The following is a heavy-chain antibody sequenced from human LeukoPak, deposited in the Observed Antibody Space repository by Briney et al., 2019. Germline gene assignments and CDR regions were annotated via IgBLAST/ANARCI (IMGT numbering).Heavy chain of an antibody. J-gene: IGHJ4*02. CDR3: ARGGSGYDKSRVFAY. V-gene: IGHV5-51*01. Sequence: GESLKISCKGSGYSFTNYWIGWVRQMPGKGLEWMGIMYPGDSDTRYSPSFQGQVTISADKSIRIAYLQWSSLKASDTTMYYCARGGSGYDKSRVFAYWGQGTLVTVSS. CDR1: GYSFTNYW. CDR2: MYPGDSDT. D-gene: IGHD5-12*01.